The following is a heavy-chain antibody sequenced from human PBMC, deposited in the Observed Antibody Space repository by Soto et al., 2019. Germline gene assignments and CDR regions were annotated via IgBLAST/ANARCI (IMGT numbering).Heavy chain of an antibody. CDR3: ANGGGGMDV. V-gene: IGHV3-23*01. CDR2: ISGSGGST. CDR1: GFTFSSYA. D-gene: IGHD3-16*01. Sequence: WGSLRLSCAASGFTFSSYAMSWVRQAPGKGLEWVSAISGSGGSTYYADSVKGRFTIFRDNSKNTLYLQMNSLRAEDTAVYYCANGGGGMDVWGQGTTVTVSS. J-gene: IGHJ6*02.